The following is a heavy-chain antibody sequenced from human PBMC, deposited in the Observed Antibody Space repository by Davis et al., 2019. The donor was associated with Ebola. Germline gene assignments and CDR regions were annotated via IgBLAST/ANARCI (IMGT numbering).Heavy chain of an antibody. CDR3: ARDRSSYDSSGYYRWFDP. J-gene: IGHJ5*02. V-gene: IGHV1-2*02. D-gene: IGHD3-22*01. CDR2: INPNSGGA. Sequence: AASVKVSCQASGYTFTGYYMHWVRQAPGQGLEWMGWINPNSGGANYAQKFQGRVTMTRDTSISTAYMELSRLRSDDTAVYYCARDRSSYDSSGYYRWFDPWGQGTLVTVSS. CDR1: GYTFTGYY.